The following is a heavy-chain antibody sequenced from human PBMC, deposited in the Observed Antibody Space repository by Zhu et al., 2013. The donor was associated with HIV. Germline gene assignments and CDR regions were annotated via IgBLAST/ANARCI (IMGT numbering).Heavy chain of an antibody. CDR1: GGSISTSNW. CDR3: ARKGYSGTNGGVFDF. CDR2: IYHSGSS. D-gene: IGHD3-3*01. Sequence: QVQLQESGPGLVKPSGTLSLTCSVSGGSISTSNWWSWVRQPPEKGLEWIGEIYHSGSSNYNPSLKGRATISVDKSKSQFSLKMSSVTAADTAVYYCARKGYSGTNGGVFDFWGQGTLVTVSS. J-gene: IGHJ4*02. V-gene: IGHV4-4*02.